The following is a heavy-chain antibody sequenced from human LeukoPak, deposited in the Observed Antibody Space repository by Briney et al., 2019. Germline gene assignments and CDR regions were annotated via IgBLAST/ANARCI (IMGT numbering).Heavy chain of an antibody. CDR1: GGSINYAY. D-gene: IGHD1-26*01. V-gene: IGHV4-59*01. CDR2: VSHTGST. CDR3: ARDLDGFSGSYMIDI. J-gene: IGHJ3*02. Sequence: SETLSLTCTVSGGSINYAYWSWIRLPPGKKLEWIGFVSHTGSTNYNPSLKSRVTISVDTSKNQFSLKLSSVTAADTAVYYCARDLDGFSGSYMIDIWGQGTMVTVSS.